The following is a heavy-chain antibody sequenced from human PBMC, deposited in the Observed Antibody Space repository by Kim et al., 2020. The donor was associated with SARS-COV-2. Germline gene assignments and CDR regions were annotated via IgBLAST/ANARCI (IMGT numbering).Heavy chain of an antibody. Sequence: GRFTISRDTAKNSLYLQMNSLRAEDTAVYYCARDRQYYGSGSYARNWFDPWGQGTLVTVSS. CDR3: ARDRQYYGSGSYARNWFDP. D-gene: IGHD3-10*01. J-gene: IGHJ5*02. V-gene: IGHV3-11*06.